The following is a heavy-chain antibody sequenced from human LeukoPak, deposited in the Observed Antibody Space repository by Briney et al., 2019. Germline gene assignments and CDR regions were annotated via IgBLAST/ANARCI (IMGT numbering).Heavy chain of an antibody. CDR2: INSDGSST. Sequence: QPGGSLRLSCAASGFTFSSYWMHWVRQAPGKGLVWVSRINSDGSSTSYADSVKGRFTISRDNAKNTLYLQMNSLRAEDTAVYYCASGSYYSNWFDPWGQGTLVTASS. J-gene: IGHJ5*02. D-gene: IGHD1-26*01. CDR3: ASGSYYSNWFDP. CDR1: GFTFSSYW. V-gene: IGHV3-74*01.